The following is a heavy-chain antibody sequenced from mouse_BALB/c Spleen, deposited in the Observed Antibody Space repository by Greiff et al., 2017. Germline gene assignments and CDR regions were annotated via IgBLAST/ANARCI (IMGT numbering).Heavy chain of an antibody. CDR1: GFSLTGYG. Sequence: QVQLQQSGPGLVAPSQSLSITCTVSGFSLTGYGVNWVRQPPGKGLEWLGMIWGDGSTDYNSALKSRLSISKDNSKSQVFLKMNSLQTDDTARYYCARVYGNYAAWFAYWGQGTLVTVSA. V-gene: IGHV2-6-7*01. D-gene: IGHD2-1*01. J-gene: IGHJ3*01. CDR2: IWGDGST. CDR3: ARVYGNYAAWFAY.